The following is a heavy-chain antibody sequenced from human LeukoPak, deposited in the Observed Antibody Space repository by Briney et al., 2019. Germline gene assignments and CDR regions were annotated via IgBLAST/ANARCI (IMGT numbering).Heavy chain of an antibody. CDR3: ARDRSFVVVTAIPSLSNWFYT. Sequence: SVKVSCKASGYTFTSYDINWVRQAPGQGLEWMGGIIPIFGTANYAQKFQGRVTITADKSTNTAYMELRSLSSEDTAVYYCARDRSFVVVTAIPSLSNWFYTCGEG. CDR1: GYTFTSYD. CDR2: IIPIFGTA. D-gene: IGHD2-21*02. J-gene: IGHJ5*02. V-gene: IGHV1-69*06.